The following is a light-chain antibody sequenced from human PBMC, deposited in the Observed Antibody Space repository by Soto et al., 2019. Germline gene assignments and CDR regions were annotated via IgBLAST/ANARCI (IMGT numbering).Light chain of an antibody. CDR3: SSYTSISTPYV. J-gene: IGLJ1*01. V-gene: IGLV2-14*01. Sequence: QSALTQPASVSGSPGQSITISCTGTSSDVGAYNYVSWYQQHPGKAPKLMIYDVSNRPSGVSNRFSGSKSGNTASLTISGLQAEDEADYYCSSYTSISTPYVFGIGTQLTVL. CDR1: SSDVGAYNY. CDR2: DVS.